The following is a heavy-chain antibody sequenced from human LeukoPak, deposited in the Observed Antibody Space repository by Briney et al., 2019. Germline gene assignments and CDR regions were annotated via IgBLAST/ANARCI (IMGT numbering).Heavy chain of an antibody. CDR2: INHSGST. D-gene: IGHD2-2*01. CDR3: ARGRGDIVVVPAVRNWFDP. V-gene: IGHV4-34*01. J-gene: IGHJ5*02. Sequence: PSETLSLTCAVYGGSFSGYYWSWIRQPPGKGLEWIGEINHSGSTNYNPSLKSRVTISVDTSKNQFSLKLSSVTAADTAVYYCARGRGDIVVVPAVRNWFDPWGQGTLVTVSS. CDR1: GGSFSGYY.